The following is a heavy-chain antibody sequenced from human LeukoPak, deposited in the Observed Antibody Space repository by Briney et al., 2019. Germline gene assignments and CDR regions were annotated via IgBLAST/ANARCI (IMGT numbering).Heavy chain of an antibody. D-gene: IGHD2-21*02. Sequence: GGSLRLSCAASGFTFSSYSMNWVRQAPGKGLEWVSSISSSSSSYIYYADSLKGRFTISRDNANKSLYLQMNSLRAEDTAVYYCARDVYCGGDCSSGYFDYWGQGTLVTVSS. CDR3: ARDVYCGGDCSSGYFDY. CDR1: GFTFSSYS. CDR2: ISSSSSSYI. J-gene: IGHJ4*02. V-gene: IGHV3-21*01.